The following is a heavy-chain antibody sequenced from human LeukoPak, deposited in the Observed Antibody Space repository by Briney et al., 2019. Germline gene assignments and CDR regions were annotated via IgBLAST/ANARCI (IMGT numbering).Heavy chain of an antibody. CDR3: ATYTHWVAGDV. J-gene: IGHJ6*02. D-gene: IGHD3-16*01. Sequence: GGSLRLSCAASGFTFRDSWMSWVRQAPGKGLEWVANMNQDGSAKDYVDSLKGRFTISRDNARNSLYLQMSSLRPEDTAVYYCATYTHWVAGDVWGQGTTVTVSS. CDR2: MNQDGSAK. V-gene: IGHV3-7*01. CDR1: GFTFRDSW.